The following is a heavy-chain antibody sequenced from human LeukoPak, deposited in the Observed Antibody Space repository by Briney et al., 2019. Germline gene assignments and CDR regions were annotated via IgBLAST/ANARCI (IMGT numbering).Heavy chain of an antibody. Sequence: ASVKVSCKVSGYTLTELSMHWVRQAPGKGLEWMGGFDPEDGETIYAQKFQGRVTMTRDTSISTAYMELSRLRSDDTAVYYCARGPGQWRKLDYWGQGTLVTVSS. CDR3: ARGPGQWRKLDY. D-gene: IGHD6-19*01. CDR2: FDPEDGET. J-gene: IGHJ4*02. CDR1: GYTLTELS. V-gene: IGHV1-24*01.